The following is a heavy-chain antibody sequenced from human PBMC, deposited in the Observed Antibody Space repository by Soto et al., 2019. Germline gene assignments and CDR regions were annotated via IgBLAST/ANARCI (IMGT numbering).Heavy chain of an antibody. J-gene: IGHJ4*02. Sequence: TGGSLRLSCAASGFTFSSYSMNWVRQAPGKGLEWVSSISSSSSYIYYADSVKGRFTISRDNAKNSLYLQMNSLRAEDTAVYYCASRGYSYGYPPDTNYWGQGTLVTVSS. CDR3: ASRGYSYGYPPDTNY. CDR1: GFTFSSYS. D-gene: IGHD5-18*01. CDR2: ISSSSSYI. V-gene: IGHV3-21*01.